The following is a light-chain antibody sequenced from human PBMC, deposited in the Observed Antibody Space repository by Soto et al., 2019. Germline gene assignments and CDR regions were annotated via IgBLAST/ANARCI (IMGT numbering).Light chain of an antibody. Sequence: MNPPASSLSATARDRVPIPCRASQDNSNYLAWYQQKPGKVPKLLIYGASTLQSGVPSRFSGSGSGTDFNLTISSLQPEDGATYYCQKYNSAPTTFGQGTRLEIK. CDR2: GAS. J-gene: IGKJ5*01. CDR1: QDNSNY. CDR3: QKYNSAPTT. V-gene: IGKV1-27*01.